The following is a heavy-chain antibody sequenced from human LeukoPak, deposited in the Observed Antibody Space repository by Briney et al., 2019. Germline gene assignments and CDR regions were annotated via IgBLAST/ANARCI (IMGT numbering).Heavy chain of an antibody. CDR1: GVPISSYY. J-gene: IGHJ5*02. CDR3: ARVQGMSGYFLIDL. CDR2: IYYSGNT. D-gene: IGHD3-3*01. Sequence: PSETLSLTCTVSGVPISSYYWSWVRQPPGKGLEWIGYIYYSGNTNYNPSLNSRVTISVDTSKDQLSLRLNSVTAADTAVYYCARVQGMSGYFLIDLWGQGTLVTVSS. V-gene: IGHV4-59*01.